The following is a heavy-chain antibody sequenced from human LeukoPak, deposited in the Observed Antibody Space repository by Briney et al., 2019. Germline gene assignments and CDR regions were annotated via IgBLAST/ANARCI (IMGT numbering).Heavy chain of an antibody. Sequence: SLRLSRAASGFTFRSYGMHWVRQAPGEGLEWVSTIDGSGRSTFYADSVKGRFTLSRGNSKNTLFLHMNRLRAEDTAVYFCARGEFYYDSSGYLNDFDYWGQGTLV. CDR2: IDGSGRST. V-gene: IGHV3-23*01. CDR1: GFTFRSYG. CDR3: ARGEFYYDSSGYLNDFDY. D-gene: IGHD3-22*01. J-gene: IGHJ4*02.